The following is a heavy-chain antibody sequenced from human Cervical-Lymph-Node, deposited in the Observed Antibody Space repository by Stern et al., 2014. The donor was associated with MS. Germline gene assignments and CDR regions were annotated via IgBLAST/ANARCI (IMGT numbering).Heavy chain of an antibody. CDR1: GGSISSGTYY. V-gene: IGHV4-31*03. Sequence: QVQLGESGPGLVKPSQILSLTCTVSGGSISSGTYYWSWIRQHPGKGLEWIGYIDYSGSTYYNPSLKSRVTISVDTSKSQFALILSSVTAADTAVYYCARGYCNGGSCYSADWFDPWGQGTLVTVSS. J-gene: IGHJ5*02. CDR2: IDYSGST. CDR3: ARGYCNGGSCYSADWFDP. D-gene: IGHD2-15*01.